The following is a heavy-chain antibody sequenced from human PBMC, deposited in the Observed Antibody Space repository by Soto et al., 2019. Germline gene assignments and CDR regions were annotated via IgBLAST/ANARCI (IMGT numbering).Heavy chain of an antibody. CDR2: INPSGGST. D-gene: IGHD6-6*01. V-gene: IGHV1-46*01. J-gene: IGHJ6*02. CDR3: ARPLAARPPYYYGMDV. Sequence: ASVKVSFKASGYTFTSYYMHWLRQAPGQGLEWMGIINPSGGSTSYAQKFQGRVTMTRDTSTSTVYMELSSLRSEDTAVYYCARPLAARPPYYYGMDVWGQGTTVTVSS. CDR1: GYTFTSYY.